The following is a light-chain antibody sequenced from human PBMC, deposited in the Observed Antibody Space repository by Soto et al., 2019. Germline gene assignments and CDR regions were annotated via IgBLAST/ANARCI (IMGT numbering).Light chain of an antibody. CDR3: QQYNSYPWT. CDR1: QSIRSW. V-gene: IGKV1-5*03. Sequence: DIQMTQSPSTLSASVGDRVTITCRASQSIRSWLAWYQQKPGKAPKLLIYKASSLERGVPSRFSGSGSGTEFTLTISSLQPDDFATYYCQQYNSYPWTFGQGTKLEIK. J-gene: IGKJ2*02. CDR2: KAS.